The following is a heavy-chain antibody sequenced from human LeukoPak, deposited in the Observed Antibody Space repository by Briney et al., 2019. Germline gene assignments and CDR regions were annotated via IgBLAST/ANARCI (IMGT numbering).Heavy chain of an antibody. D-gene: IGHD2-2*01. Sequence: GSLRLSCAASGFSFNGFPMHWVRQAPGKGLEWVALISYDGSDTSFADSVKGRFTISRDNFKNILYLQLNSLSAEDTAVYYCARTFSSASYFFDFWGQGTLVTISS. V-gene: IGHV3-30*04. CDR3: ARTFSSASYFFDF. CDR2: ISYDGSDT. J-gene: IGHJ4*02. CDR1: GFSFNGFP.